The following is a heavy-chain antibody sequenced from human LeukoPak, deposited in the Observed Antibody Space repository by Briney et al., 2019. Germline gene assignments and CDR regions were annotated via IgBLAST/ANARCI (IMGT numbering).Heavy chain of an antibody. CDR3: ARMYYDDVWGSYRTPYGMDV. CDR1: GGSISSSTYY. V-gene: IGHV4-39*07. Sequence: PSETLSLTCAVSGGSISSSTYYWGWIRQPPGKGLEWIGSIYYSGSTYYNPSLKSRVTISVDTSKNHLSLNLSSVTAADTAVYYCARMYYDDVWGSYRTPYGMDVWGQGTTVTVSS. J-gene: IGHJ6*02. CDR2: IYYSGST. D-gene: IGHD3-16*02.